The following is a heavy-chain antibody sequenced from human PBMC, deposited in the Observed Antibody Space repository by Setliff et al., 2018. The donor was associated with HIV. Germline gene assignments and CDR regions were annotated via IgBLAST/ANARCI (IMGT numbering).Heavy chain of an antibody. D-gene: IGHD5-12*01. Sequence: SETLSLTCSVSGGSITSGGHYWSWIRHPPGKGLEWIGYIHYTGSNFYNPSLTDRLTLSVDTSDNQFSLKLTSVTAADTAVYYCARGGNSRAAWFDSWGQGTLVTVSS. CDR2: IHYTGSN. CDR1: GGSITSGGHY. CDR3: ARGGNSRAAWFDS. V-gene: IGHV4-31*02. J-gene: IGHJ5*01.